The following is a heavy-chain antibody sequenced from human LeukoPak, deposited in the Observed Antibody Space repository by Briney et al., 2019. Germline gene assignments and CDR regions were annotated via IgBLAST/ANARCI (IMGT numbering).Heavy chain of an antibody. V-gene: IGHV3-66*01. CDR3: ARDSSGTTFDY. CDR2: IYSCGST. D-gene: IGHD1-7*01. CDR1: GFTVSSNY. Sequence: PGGSLRLSCAASGFTVSSNYMSWVRQAPGKGLEWVSVIYSCGSTYYADSVKGRFTISRDNSKNTLYLQMNSLRAEDTAVYYCARDSSGTTFDYWGQGTLVTVSS. J-gene: IGHJ4*02.